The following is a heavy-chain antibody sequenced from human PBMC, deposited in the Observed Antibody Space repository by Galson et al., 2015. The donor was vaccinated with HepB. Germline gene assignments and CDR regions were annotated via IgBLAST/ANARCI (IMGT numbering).Heavy chain of an antibody. D-gene: IGHD5-12*01. Sequence: SVKVSCKASGYTFTGYYMHWVRQAPGQGLEWMGWINPNSGGTNYAQKFQGRVTMTRDTSISTAYMELSRLRSDDTAVYYCATPPLYSGYDRGDYWGQGTLVTVSS. CDR2: INPNSGGT. V-gene: IGHV1-2*02. CDR3: ATPPLYSGYDRGDY. J-gene: IGHJ4*02. CDR1: GYTFTGYY.